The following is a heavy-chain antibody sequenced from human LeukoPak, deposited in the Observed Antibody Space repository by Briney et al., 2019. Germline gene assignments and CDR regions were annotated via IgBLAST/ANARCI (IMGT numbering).Heavy chain of an antibody. CDR2: ISYDANKK. Sequence: GGSLRLSCAASGFAFSSYGMHWVRQAPGKGLEWVAVISYDANKKYYADSVKGRFTISRDDSKNTLYLQMSSLRAEDTAVYYCARDGGSGWSSAFFDFWGQGTLVTVSS. J-gene: IGHJ4*02. D-gene: IGHD6-19*01. V-gene: IGHV3-30*03. CDR1: GFAFSSYG. CDR3: ARDGGSGWSSAFFDF.